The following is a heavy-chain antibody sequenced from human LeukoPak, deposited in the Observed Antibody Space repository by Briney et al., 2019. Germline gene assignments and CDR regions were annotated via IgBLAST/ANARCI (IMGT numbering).Heavy chain of an antibody. Sequence: GKSLRLSCVASGFSFREYPIHWVRQAPGKGLEWVAVISNDGSNEYDAEFVKGRFTMSRDNSKNTVFLDMNNLRTEDTAVYYCARAQISMFSSGQYLDVWGQGTLVTVSS. D-gene: IGHD1-14*01. V-gene: IGHV3-30-3*01. CDR2: ISNDGSNE. J-gene: IGHJ3*01. CDR1: GFSFREYP. CDR3: ARAQISMFSSGQYLDV.